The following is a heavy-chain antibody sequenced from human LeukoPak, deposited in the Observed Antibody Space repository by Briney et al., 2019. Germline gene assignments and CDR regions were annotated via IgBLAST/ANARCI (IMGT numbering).Heavy chain of an antibody. CDR3: AKDLPPIAARLDVLY. V-gene: IGHV3-53*05. J-gene: IGHJ4*02. CDR2: IYSGGST. D-gene: IGHD6-6*01. Sequence: GGSLRLSCAASGFTVSSNYMSWVRQAPGKGLEWVSVIYSGGSTYYADSVKGRFTISRDNSKNTLYLQMNSLRAEDTAVYYCAKDLPPIAARLDVLYWGQGTLVTVSS. CDR1: GFTVSSNY.